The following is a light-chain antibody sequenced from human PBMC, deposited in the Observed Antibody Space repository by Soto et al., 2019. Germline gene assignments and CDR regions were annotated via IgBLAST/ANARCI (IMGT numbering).Light chain of an antibody. Sequence: AIQMTQSPSSLSASVGDRVTITCRASQAVRNDLGWYQQKPGKAPKLLIHGASSLQSGVPSRFSGSGSGTDFTLTISGLQPEDVATYYCQQYNNFRWTFGQGTKVDIK. V-gene: IGKV1-6*01. CDR2: GAS. CDR1: QAVRND. J-gene: IGKJ1*01. CDR3: QQYNNFRWT.